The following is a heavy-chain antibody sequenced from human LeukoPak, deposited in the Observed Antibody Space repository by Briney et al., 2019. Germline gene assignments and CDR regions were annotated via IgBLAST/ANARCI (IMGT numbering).Heavy chain of an antibody. CDR1: GNTFTDLS. J-gene: IGHJ4*02. V-gene: IGHV1-24*01. CDR3: ATDFYRGRQFDY. D-gene: IGHD2/OR15-2a*01. Sequence: GASMKVSCKVSGNTFTDLSMNWVRQAPGKGLEWMGGFDPEDVETIYAQKVQGRVTMTEDTSTATAYMDLSSLRPDDTAVYYCATDFYRGRQFDYWSQGTLVTVSS. CDR2: FDPEDVET.